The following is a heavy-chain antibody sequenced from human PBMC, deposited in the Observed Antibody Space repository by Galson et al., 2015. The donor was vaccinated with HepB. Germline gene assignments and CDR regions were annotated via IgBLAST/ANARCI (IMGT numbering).Heavy chain of an antibody. CDR3: AKSIFGVVMGYYYGMDV. V-gene: IGHV3-23*01. D-gene: IGHD3-3*01. CDR1: GFTFSSYA. CDR2: ISGSGGST. J-gene: IGHJ6*02. Sequence: SLRLSCAASGFTFSSYAMSWVRQAPGKGLEWVSAISGSGGSTYYADSVKGRFTISRDNSKNTLYLQMNSLRAEDTAVYYCAKSIFGVVMGYYYGMDVWGQGTTVTVSS.